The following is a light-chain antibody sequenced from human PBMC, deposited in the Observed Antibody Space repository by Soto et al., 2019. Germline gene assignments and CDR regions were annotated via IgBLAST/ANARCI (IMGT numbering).Light chain of an antibody. CDR2: SIS. J-gene: IGKJ1*01. CDR3: QQYGNSPWT. CDR1: QRFGSSN. V-gene: IGKV3-20*01. Sequence: EIVLTQSPGTLSLSLGERGTLSCRASQRFGSSNLAWYQQKPGQAPRLLIYSISSRVTGIPDRFSGSGSGTEFTLTISRLEPEDFAVYYCQQYGNSPWTFGQGTKVEI.